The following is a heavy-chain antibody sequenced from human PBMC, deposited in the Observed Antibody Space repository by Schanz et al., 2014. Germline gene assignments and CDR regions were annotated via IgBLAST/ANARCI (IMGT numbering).Heavy chain of an antibody. J-gene: IGHJ3*02. CDR2: VSSDGNND. Sequence: VQLLESGGGLVQPGGSLRLSCAASGFTFSAYAMTWVRQIPGKGLEWVALVSSDGNNDYYTDSVKGRFTISRDNSKNTLYLQMNSLRAEDTAVYYCAKGRFGELSAFDIWGQGTMVTVSS. CDR1: GFTFSAYA. CDR3: AKGRFGELSAFDI. V-gene: IGHV3-30*18. D-gene: IGHD3-10*01.